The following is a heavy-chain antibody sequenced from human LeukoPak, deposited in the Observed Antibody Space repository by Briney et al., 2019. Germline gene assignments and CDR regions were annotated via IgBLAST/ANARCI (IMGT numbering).Heavy chain of an antibody. Sequence: GGSLRLSCTTSGFAFDDFAMRWVRQPAGEGREWVGFIRRRAYGGAAEYAASVKGRFIISRDDSKGIAYLQMNSMKTEDTAVYYCSRNGLVDFDYWGQGSRVIVSP. CDR3: SRNGLVDFDY. J-gene: IGHJ4*02. CDR2: IRRRAYGGAA. CDR1: GFAFDDFA. V-gene: IGHV3-49*04.